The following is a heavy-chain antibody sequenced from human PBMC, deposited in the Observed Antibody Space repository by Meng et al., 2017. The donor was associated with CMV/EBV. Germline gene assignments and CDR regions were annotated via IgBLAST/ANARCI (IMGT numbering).Heavy chain of an antibody. J-gene: IGHJ4*02. D-gene: IGHD3-22*01. Sequence: LRLSCTVSGASIGSGDYYWSWIRQPPGKGLEYLGYIYYSGSTYYNPSLKSRVTISVDTSKNQFSLKLSSVTAADTAVYYCAREAHYYDNSGYYSDYFDYWGQGTLVTVSS. V-gene: IGHV4-30-4*08. CDR3: AREAHYYDNSGYYSDYFDY. CDR1: GASIGSGDYY. CDR2: IYYSGST.